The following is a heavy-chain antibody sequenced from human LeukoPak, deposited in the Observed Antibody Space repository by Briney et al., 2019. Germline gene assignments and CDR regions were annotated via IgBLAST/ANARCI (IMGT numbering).Heavy chain of an antibody. Sequence: GGSLRLSCAASGFTFNNYAMHWVRQARGKGLEWVTAITGSGDKTYYADSVKGRFTISRDNSKNTLYLQMNSLRAEDMAVYYCAKRSSGWGPFDYWGQGTLVTVSS. V-gene: IGHV3-23*01. CDR1: GFTFNNYA. D-gene: IGHD6-19*01. CDR3: AKRSSGWGPFDY. J-gene: IGHJ4*02. CDR2: ITGSGDKT.